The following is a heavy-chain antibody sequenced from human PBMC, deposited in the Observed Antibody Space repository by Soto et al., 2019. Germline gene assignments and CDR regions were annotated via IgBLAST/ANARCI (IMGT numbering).Heavy chain of an antibody. V-gene: IGHV3-21*01. D-gene: IGHD4-17*01. J-gene: IGHJ6*02. CDR1: GFTFSSYS. Sequence: GGSLRLSCAASGFTFSSYSMNWVRQAPGKGLEWVSSISSSSSYIYYADSVKGRFTISRDNAKNSLYLQMNSLRAEDTAVYYCARDDGDYYYYGMDVWGQGTTVTDSS. CDR3: ARDDGDYYYYGMDV. CDR2: ISSSSSYI.